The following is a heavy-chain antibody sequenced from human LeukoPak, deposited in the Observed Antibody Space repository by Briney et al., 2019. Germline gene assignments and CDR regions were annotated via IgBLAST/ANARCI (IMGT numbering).Heavy chain of an antibody. CDR1: GGSLTSRNW. V-gene: IGHV4-4*02. J-gene: IGHJ4*02. CDR2: FYHSGST. CDR3: ARGGGYLVDY. D-gene: IGHD5-12*01. Sequence: SGTLSLTCAVSGGSLTSRNWWNWVRQPPGKGREWIGEFYHSGSTHYNPTLRRRVTISLDISKNEVSLYLNSVPAADTPVYYCARGGGYLVDYWGQGTLAIVSS.